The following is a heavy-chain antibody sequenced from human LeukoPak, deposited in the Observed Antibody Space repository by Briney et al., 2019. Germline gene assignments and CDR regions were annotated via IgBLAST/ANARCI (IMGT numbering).Heavy chain of an antibody. CDR1: GGSISSRPYS. CDR3: ARDDDSSGYYLPYFDY. D-gene: IGHD3-22*01. J-gene: IGHJ4*02. CDR2: FYYSGNT. Sequence: SETLSLTCTVSGGSISSRPYSWGWIRQPPGKGLEWLGSFYYSGNTYYKPSLKSRVTISVDTSKNQFSLRLSSVTAADTAVYYCARDDDSSGYYLPYFDYWGQGTLVTVSS. V-gene: IGHV4-39*02.